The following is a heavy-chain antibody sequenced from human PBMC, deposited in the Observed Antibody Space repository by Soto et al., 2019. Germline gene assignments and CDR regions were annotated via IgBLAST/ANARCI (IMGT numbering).Heavy chain of an antibody. CDR3: ARAGFERLYFDQ. J-gene: IGHJ4*02. CDR1: GFTVTNSY. Sequence: EVQLVESGGDLIQPGGSLRLSCAASGFTVTNSYMAWVRQAPGKGLEWVSVVYTSGRTYHADYVKGRFTVSRDISTNMFFLQMNKLSAEDMATYYCARAGFERLYFDQWGRGTLVTVSS. CDR2: VYTSGRT. D-gene: IGHD1-1*01. V-gene: IGHV3-53*01.